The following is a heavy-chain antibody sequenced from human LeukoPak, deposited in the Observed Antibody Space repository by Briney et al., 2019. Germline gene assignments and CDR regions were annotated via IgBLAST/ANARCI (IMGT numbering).Heavy chain of an antibody. Sequence: PSETLSLTCTVSGCSISSSSYYWRWIRQPPGKGLEWIGSIYYSGSTYYNPSLKSRVTISVDSTKNQFSLKLSSGTAADAAAYYCSGARVVADRFDYWGQGKLVTVSS. V-gene: IGHV4-39*03. CDR2: IYYSGST. CDR3: SGARVVADRFDY. J-gene: IGHJ4*02. D-gene: IGHD2-15*01. CDR1: GCSISSSSYY.